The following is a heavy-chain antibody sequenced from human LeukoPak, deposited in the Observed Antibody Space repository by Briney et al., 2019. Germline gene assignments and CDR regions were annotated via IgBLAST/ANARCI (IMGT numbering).Heavy chain of an antibody. V-gene: IGHV1-69*13. D-gene: IGHD3-10*01. J-gene: IGHJ4*02. CDR2: IIPIFGTA. CDR3: ARGKVTSYYGSGSYSPPDY. CDR1: GGTFSSYA. Sequence: SVKVSCKASGGTFSSYAISWVRQAPGQGLEWMGGIIPIFGTANYAQKFQGRVTITADESTSTAYMELSSLRSEDTAVYYCARGKVTSYYGSGSYSPPDYWGQGTLVTVSS.